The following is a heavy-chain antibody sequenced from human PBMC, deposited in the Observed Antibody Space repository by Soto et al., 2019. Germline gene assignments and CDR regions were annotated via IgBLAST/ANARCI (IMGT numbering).Heavy chain of an antibody. CDR3: ARGQRIAAADDY. V-gene: IGHV1-69*05. CDR2: IIPIFGTA. Sequence: ASVKVSCKASGGTFSSYAISWVRQAPGQGLEWMGGIIPIFGTANYAQKFQGRVTTTRNTSISTAYMELSSLRSEDTAVYYCARGQRIAAADDYWGQGTLVTVSS. J-gene: IGHJ4*02. CDR1: GGTFSSYA. D-gene: IGHD6-13*01.